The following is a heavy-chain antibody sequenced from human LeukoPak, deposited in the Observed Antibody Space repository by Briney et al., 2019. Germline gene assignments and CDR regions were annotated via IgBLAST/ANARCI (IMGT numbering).Heavy chain of an antibody. CDR3: AKAYYGSGSPLDWFDP. D-gene: IGHD3-10*01. V-gene: IGHV3-30*18. Sequence: GGSLRLSCAASGFTFSSYGMHWVRQAPGKGLEWVAIISYDGSKKYYGDSAKGRFTISRDNSKNTLYLQMNSLRAEDTAVYYCAKAYYGSGSPLDWFDPWGQGTLVTVSS. CDR2: ISYDGSKK. CDR1: GFTFSSYG. J-gene: IGHJ5*02.